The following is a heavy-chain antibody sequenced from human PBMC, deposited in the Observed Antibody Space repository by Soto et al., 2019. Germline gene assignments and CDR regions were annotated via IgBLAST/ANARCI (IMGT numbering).Heavy chain of an antibody. Sequence: DVQLVESGGGLVQPGRSLRLSCAASGFTFDDYAMHWVRQAPGKGLEWVSGISWNSGSIGYADSVKGRFTISRDNAKNSLYLQMNSLRAEDTALYYCATGIAVADAFDIWGQGTMVTVSS. V-gene: IGHV3-9*01. J-gene: IGHJ3*02. CDR2: ISWNSGSI. CDR3: ATGIAVADAFDI. CDR1: GFTFDDYA. D-gene: IGHD6-19*01.